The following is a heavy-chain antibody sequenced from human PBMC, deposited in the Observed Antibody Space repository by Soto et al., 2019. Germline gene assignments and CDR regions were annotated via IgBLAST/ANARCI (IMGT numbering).Heavy chain of an antibody. J-gene: IGHJ3*02. Sequence: SETLSLTCAVYGGSFSGYYWSWIRQPPGKGLKWIGEINHSGSTNYNPSLKSRVTISVDTSKNQFSLKLSSVTAADTAVYYCATRGIAAAGTGRAFDIWGQVTMVTVSS. CDR3: ATRGIAAAGTGRAFDI. CDR1: GGSFSGYY. CDR2: INHSGST. D-gene: IGHD6-13*01. V-gene: IGHV4-34*01.